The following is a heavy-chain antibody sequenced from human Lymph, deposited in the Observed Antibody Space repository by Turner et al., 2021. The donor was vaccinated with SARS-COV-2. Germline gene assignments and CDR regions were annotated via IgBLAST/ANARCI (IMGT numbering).Heavy chain of an antibody. J-gene: IGHJ6*02. D-gene: IGHD3-10*01. CDR2: ISYDGSNK. Sequence: QVQLVESGGGVVQPGRSLRLSCAGSGFTFSTSAIHWVRQAAGKGLEWVAVISYDGSNKYYADSVKGRFTISRDNSKNTLYLQMNSLRAEDTAVYYCARYGSGGYFYYGLDVWGQGTTVTVSS. CDR1: GFTFSTSA. V-gene: IGHV3-30*04. CDR3: ARYGSGGYFYYGLDV.